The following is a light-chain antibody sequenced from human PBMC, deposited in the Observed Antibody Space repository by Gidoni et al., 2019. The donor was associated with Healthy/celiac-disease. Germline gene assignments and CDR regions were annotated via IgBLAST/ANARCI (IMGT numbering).Light chain of an antibody. Sequence: EIVLTQSPGTLSLSPGERATLSCRASQSVSSSYLAWYQQKPGQAPRLLIYGASSRATGIPDRFSGSGSGTDFTLTISRLEPEDFAVYYCAAVFTFGPGTKVDIK. V-gene: IGKV3-20*01. J-gene: IGKJ3*01. CDR2: GAS. CDR3: AAVFT. CDR1: QSVSSSY.